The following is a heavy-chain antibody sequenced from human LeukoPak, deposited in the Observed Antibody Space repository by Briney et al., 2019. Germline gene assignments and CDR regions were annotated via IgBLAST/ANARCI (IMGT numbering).Heavy chain of an antibody. CDR3: ATLSCSSSSCYPCYFDY. J-gene: IGHJ4*02. CDR2: ISDYNGNT. V-gene: IGHV1-18*01. D-gene: IGHD2-2*01. CDR1: GYTFTSYG. Sequence: GASVKVSCKASGYTFTSYGISWVRQAPGQGLEWMGWISDYNGNTNYAQKLQGRVTMTTDTSTSTAHMELRSLRSDDTAVYYCATLSCSSSSCYPCYFDYWGQGTLVTVSS.